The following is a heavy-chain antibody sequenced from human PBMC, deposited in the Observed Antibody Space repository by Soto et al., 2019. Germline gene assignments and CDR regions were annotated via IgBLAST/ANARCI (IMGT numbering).Heavy chain of an antibody. D-gene: IGHD2-15*01. CDR2: IYSGGST. Sequence: GGSLRLSCAASGFTVSSNYMSWVRQAPGKGLEWFSVIYSGGSTYYADSVKGRFTISRDNSKNTLYLQMNSLRAEDTAVYYCARDRSYCSGGSCYQDYYYGMDVWGQGTTVNV. CDR3: ARDRSYCSGGSCYQDYYYGMDV. V-gene: IGHV3-53*01. CDR1: GFTVSSNY. J-gene: IGHJ6*02.